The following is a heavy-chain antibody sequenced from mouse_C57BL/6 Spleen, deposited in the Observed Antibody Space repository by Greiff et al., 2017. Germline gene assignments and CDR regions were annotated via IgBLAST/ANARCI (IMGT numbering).Heavy chain of an antibody. V-gene: IGHV1-26*01. D-gene: IGHD2-1*01. CDR1: GYTFTDYY. CDR2: INPNNGGT. Sequence: VQLQQSGPELVKPGASVKISCKASGYTFTDYYMNWVKQSHGKSLEWIGDINPNNGGTSYNQKFKGKATLTVDKSSSTAYMELRSLTSEDSAVYYCARQWIYYGNQYYFDYWGQGTTLTVSS. J-gene: IGHJ2*01. CDR3: ARQWIYYGNQYYFDY.